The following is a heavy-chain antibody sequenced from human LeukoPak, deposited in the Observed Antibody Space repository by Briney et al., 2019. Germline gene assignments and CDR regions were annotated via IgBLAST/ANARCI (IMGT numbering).Heavy chain of an antibody. V-gene: IGHV4-59*12. CDR3: ASGTIAVAGIFDY. CDR2: IYYSGST. Sequence: SETLSLTCSVSGGSISRYYWSWIRQPPGKGLEWIGYIYYSGSTDYNPSLKSRVTISVDSSKNLFSLKLSSVTAADTAVYYCASGTIAVAGIFDYWGQGILVTVSS. J-gene: IGHJ4*02. D-gene: IGHD6-19*01. CDR1: GGSISRYY.